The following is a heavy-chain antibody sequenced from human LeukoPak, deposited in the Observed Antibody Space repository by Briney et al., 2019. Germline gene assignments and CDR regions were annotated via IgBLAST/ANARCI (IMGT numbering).Heavy chain of an antibody. CDR2: INPSNGGT. J-gene: IGHJ4*02. D-gene: IGHD5-12*01. CDR3: ARGGGYGYGIDY. V-gene: IGHV1-2*06. CDR1: GYTFIGYY. Sequence: ASVKVSCKASGYTFIGYYMHWVRQAPGQGLEWMGRINPSNGGTNYANEFKGRVTMTRDTSISTAYMELSRLRSDDTAVYYCARGGGYGYGIDYWGQRSLVTVSS.